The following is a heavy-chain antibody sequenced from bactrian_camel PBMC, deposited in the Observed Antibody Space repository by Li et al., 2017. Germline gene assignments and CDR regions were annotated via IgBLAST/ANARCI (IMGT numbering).Heavy chain of an antibody. CDR1: VYTFRPYC. J-gene: IGHJ4*01. V-gene: IGHV3S9*01. Sequence: HVQLVESGGGAVQAGGSLTPSCEASVYTFRPYCMGWFRQVPGMEREGVAIIDGDGFPTYGDSVKGRFTISQDSARNTVYLQMNNLQPEDTATYYCAEGRGSRGEHCYSLNYWGQGTQVTVSS. CDR2: IDGDGFP. D-gene: IGHD6*01. CDR3: AEGRGSRGEHCYSLNY.